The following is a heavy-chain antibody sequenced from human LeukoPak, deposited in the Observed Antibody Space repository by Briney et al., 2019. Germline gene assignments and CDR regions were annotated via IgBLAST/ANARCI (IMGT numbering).Heavy chain of an antibody. CDR1: GGTFSSYA. V-gene: IGHV1-69*13. J-gene: IGHJ4*02. CDR3: ARSSRKYYYDSSGYYLS. Sequence: PVKVSCKASGGTFSSYAISWVRQAPGQGLEWMGGIIPIFGTANYAQKFQGRVTITADESTSTAYMELSSLRSEDTAVYYCARSSRKYYYDSSGYYLSWGQGTLVTVSS. CDR2: IIPIFGTA. D-gene: IGHD3-22*01.